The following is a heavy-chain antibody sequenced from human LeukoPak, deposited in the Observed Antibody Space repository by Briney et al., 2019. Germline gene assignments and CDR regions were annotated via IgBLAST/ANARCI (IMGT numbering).Heavy chain of an antibody. CDR3: AKDGIAYYDFWSGPYYYGMDV. J-gene: IGHJ6*02. D-gene: IGHD3-3*01. Sequence: GGSLRLSCAASGFTFSSYGMHWVRQAPGKGLEWVAVISYDGSNKYYADSVKGRFTISRDNSKNTPYLQMNSLRAEDTAVYYCAKDGIAYYDFWSGPYYYGMDVWGQGTTVTVYS. CDR2: ISYDGSNK. CDR1: GFTFSSYG. V-gene: IGHV3-30*18.